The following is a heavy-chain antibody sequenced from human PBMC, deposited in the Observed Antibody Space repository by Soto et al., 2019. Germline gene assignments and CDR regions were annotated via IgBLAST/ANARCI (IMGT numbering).Heavy chain of an antibody. CDR3: ARGSNNWFDP. J-gene: IGHJ5*02. V-gene: IGHV1-18*01. CDR2: ISADNSNT. CDR1: GYTFYSHS. Sequence: ASVKVSCKASGYTFYSHSISWVRQAPGQGLEWMGRISADNSNTKYAQKFQGRVTITADESTSTVYMELSSLRSEDTAVYYCARGSNNWFDPWCQGILVNVSS. D-gene: IGHD6-13*01.